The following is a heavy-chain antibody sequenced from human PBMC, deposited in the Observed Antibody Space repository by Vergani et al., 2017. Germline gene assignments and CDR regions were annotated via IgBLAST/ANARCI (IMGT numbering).Heavy chain of an antibody. CDR2: ISSDGGST. CDR3: AGPQGTRASYYGVFDY. Sequence: EVQLLESGGGLVQPGGSLRLSCAASGFTFSTYAMTWVRQAPGKGLEWVSTISSDGGSTYYADSVKGRFTISRDNSKHTLSLQMNSLTAEDTAIYYCAGPQGTRASYYGVFDYWGQGILVTVSS. V-gene: IGHV3-23*01. D-gene: IGHD3-22*01. J-gene: IGHJ4*02. CDR1: GFTFSTYA.